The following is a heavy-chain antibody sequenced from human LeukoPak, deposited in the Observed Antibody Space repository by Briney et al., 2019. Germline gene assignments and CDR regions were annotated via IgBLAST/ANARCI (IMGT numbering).Heavy chain of an antibody. CDR2: INPSGGST. D-gene: IGHD6-19*01. J-gene: IGHJ1*01. V-gene: IGHV1-46*01. CDR1: GYTFTSYY. CDR3: ARGAPPGEWQWLTPAEYFQH. Sequence: ASVKVSCKASGYTFTSYYMHWVRQAPGQGLEWMGIINPSGGSTSYAQKFQGRVTMTRDTFTSTVYMELSSLRSEDTAVYYCARGAPPGEWQWLTPAEYFQHWGQGTLVTVSS.